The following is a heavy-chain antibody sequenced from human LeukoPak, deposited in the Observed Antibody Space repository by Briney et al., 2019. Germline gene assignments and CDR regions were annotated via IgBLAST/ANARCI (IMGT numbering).Heavy chain of an antibody. Sequence: ASVKVSCKASGYTFTTYGISWVRQAPGQGLEWMGWISAYNGNTNYAQKLQGRVTMTTDTSTSTAYMELRSLRSDDTAVYYCARVRPYGVTYNWFDPWGQGTLVTVSS. CDR2: ISAYNGNT. D-gene: IGHD4-17*01. CDR1: GYTFTTYG. CDR3: ARVRPYGVTYNWFDP. J-gene: IGHJ5*02. V-gene: IGHV1-18*01.